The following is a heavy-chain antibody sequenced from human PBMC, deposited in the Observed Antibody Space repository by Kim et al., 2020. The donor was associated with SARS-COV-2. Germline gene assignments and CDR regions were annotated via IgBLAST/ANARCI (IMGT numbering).Heavy chain of an antibody. D-gene: IGHD5-12*01. Sequence: GGSLRLSCAASGFTFSDYYMSWIRQAPGKGLEWVSYISSSGSTIYYADSVKGRFTISRDNAKNSLYLQMNSLRAEDTAVYYCARVNSGYVYSFFSYYYYMDVWGKGTTVTVSS. CDR2: ISSSGSTI. V-gene: IGHV3-11*01. J-gene: IGHJ6*03. CDR3: ARVNSGYVYSFFSYYYYMDV. CDR1: GFTFSDYY.